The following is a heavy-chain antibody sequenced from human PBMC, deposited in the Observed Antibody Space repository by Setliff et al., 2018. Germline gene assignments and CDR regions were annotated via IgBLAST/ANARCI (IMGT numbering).Heavy chain of an antibody. J-gene: IGHJ3*02. CDR3: ARDLGAEAFDI. CDR2: ISSSSSYI. D-gene: IGHD3-16*01. CDR1: GYTSSSYA. V-gene: IGHV3-21*01. Sequence: GGSLRLSCAASGYTSSSYAMTWVRQAPGKGLEWVSSISSSSSYIYYADSVKGRFTISRDNAKNSLYLQMNSLRAEDTAVYYCARDLGAEAFDIWGQGTMVTVSS.